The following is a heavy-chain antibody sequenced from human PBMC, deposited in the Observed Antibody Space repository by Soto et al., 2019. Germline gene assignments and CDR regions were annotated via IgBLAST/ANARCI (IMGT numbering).Heavy chain of an antibody. D-gene: IGHD2-21*02. CDR1: GFTVSSNY. CDR2: VNSDESIT. Sequence: EVQLVETGGGLIQPGGSLRLSCAASGFTVSSNYMSWVRQAPGKGLEWVSRVNSDESITSYADSVKGRFTISRDNAKNTLYLQMSSLRFEDTALYYCVCFECGRTAVVTAMEANGYWGQGTLVTVSS. CDR3: VCFECGRTAVVTAMEANGY. V-gene: IGHV3-74*02. J-gene: IGHJ4*02.